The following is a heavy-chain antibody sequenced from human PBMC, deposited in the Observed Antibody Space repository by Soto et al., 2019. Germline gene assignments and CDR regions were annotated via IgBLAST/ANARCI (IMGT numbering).Heavy chain of an antibody. CDR2: IYWDDDK. Sequence: QITLKESGPTLVKPTQTLTLTCTFSGFSLSTSGVGVGWIRQPPGKALEWLALIYWDDDKRYSPSLKSRLTITKDTSKNQVILTMTNMDPVDTATYYCAHTGQVFGVAAEPYYFDYWGQGTLVTVSS. CDR3: AHTGQVFGVAAEPYYFDY. J-gene: IGHJ4*02. CDR1: GFSLSTSGVG. V-gene: IGHV2-5*02. D-gene: IGHD3-3*01.